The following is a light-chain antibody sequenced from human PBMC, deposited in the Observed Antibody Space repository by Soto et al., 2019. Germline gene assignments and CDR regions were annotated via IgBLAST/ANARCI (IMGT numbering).Light chain of an antibody. CDR1: QSLSSIY. V-gene: IGKV3-20*01. CDR2: GAS. CDR3: QQYGSSPWT. J-gene: IGKJ1*01. Sequence: EIVLTQSPGTLSLSPGERATLSCRASQSLSSIYLAWYQQKPGQAPRLLIYGASSRATGTPDRFSGSGSGTDFTLTITRLEPEDFAVYYCQQYGSSPWTFGQGTKVEIK.